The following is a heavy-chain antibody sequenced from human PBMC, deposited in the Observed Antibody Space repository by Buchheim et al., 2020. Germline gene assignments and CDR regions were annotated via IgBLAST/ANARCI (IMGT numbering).Heavy chain of an antibody. CDR1: GFTFSTYS. V-gene: IGHV3-21*01. D-gene: IGHD6-19*01. Sequence: EVQLVESGGGLVKPGGSLRLSCAASGFTFSTYSMNWVRQAPGQGLEWVSSISSGSSYIYYADSVKGRFTISRDNAKHSLYLQMDSLRVEDTAVYYCARAEYSSGWYSGDHWGQGTL. CDR3: ARAEYSSGWYSGDH. J-gene: IGHJ4*02. CDR2: ISSGSSYI.